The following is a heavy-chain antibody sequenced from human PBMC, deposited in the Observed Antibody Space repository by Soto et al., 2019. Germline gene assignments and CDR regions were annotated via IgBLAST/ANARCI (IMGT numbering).Heavy chain of an antibody. CDR1: GGSFSGYY. D-gene: IGHD3-9*01. Sequence: QVQLQQWGAGPLRPLETLSLTCGVSGGSFSGYYWAWIRQSPGKGLEWIGEINDRGSSNYNPSLKSRVSISVDTSKNHYSLQLRSVTAADTAVYYCARESHDILTGPPWVWYFDLWGRGTLVTVSS. CDR3: ARESHDILTGPPWVWYFDL. J-gene: IGHJ2*01. V-gene: IGHV4-34*01. CDR2: INDRGSS.